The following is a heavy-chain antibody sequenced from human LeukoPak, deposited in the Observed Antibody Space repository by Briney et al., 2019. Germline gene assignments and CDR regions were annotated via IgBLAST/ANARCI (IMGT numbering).Heavy chain of an antibody. Sequence: PAGSLRLSCAASGFTLSSYEMNWVRQAPGKGLEWVSYISSSGSTIYYADSVKGRLTISRDNAKNSLYLQMNSLRAEDTAVYYCARETDYYYGSGSISWGQGTLVTVSS. CDR1: GFTLSSYE. J-gene: IGHJ4*02. D-gene: IGHD3-10*01. CDR3: ARETDYYYGSGSIS. CDR2: ISSSGSTI. V-gene: IGHV3-48*03.